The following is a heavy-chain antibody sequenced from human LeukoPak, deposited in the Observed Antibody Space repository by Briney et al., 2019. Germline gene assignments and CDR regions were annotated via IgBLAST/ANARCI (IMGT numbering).Heavy chain of an antibody. CDR3: ARISSWLPLDY. CDR2: INWNGGST. V-gene: IGHV3-20*04. CDR1: GFTFDDHG. J-gene: IGHJ4*02. Sequence: GGSLRLSCAASGFTFDDHGMSWFRQAPGKGLEWVSGINWNGGSTGYADSVKGRFTVSRDNAKNSLYLQMNSLRAEDTALYYCARISSWLPLDYWGQGTLVTVSS. D-gene: IGHD6-13*01.